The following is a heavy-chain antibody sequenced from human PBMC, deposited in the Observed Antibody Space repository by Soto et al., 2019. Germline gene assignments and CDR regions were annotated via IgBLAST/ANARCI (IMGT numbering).Heavy chain of an antibody. Sequence: PGGSLRLSCIASGVSFDTYWMYWVRQAPGKGLVWVSRINGDGSITTYADSVQGRFSISRDNARNTLYLQMDSLRAEDSAVYFCARGIFRGSRFDYWGPGTRVTVSS. D-gene: IGHD2-15*01. CDR3: ARGIFRGSRFDY. CDR2: INGDGSIT. CDR1: GVSFDTYW. V-gene: IGHV3-74*01. J-gene: IGHJ4*01.